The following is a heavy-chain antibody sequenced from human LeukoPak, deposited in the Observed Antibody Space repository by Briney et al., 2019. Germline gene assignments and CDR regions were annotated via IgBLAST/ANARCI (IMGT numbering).Heavy chain of an antibody. D-gene: IGHD3-10*01. CDR2: IKSKGNGGTI. J-gene: IGHJ4*02. CDR3: TTDPGTGVRGY. V-gene: IGHV3-15*01. Sequence: PGGSPRLSCAASGFTFPNAWVNWVRQAPGKGLEWVGHIKSKGNGGTIDYAAPVKGRFTISGDDSKNTVYLQMNSLEIEDTAVYFCTTDPGTGVRGYWGQGTLVTVSS. CDR1: GFTFPNAW.